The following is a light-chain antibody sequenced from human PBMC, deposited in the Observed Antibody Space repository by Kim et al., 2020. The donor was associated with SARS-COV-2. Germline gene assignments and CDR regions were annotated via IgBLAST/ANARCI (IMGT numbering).Light chain of an antibody. CDR1: QSISSW. Sequence: ASVGDRVTITCRASQSISSWLAWYQQKPGKAPKLLIYKASSLESGVPSRFSGSGSGTDFTLTISSLQPDDFATYYCQQYNSYSGTFGQGTKVDIK. CDR2: KAS. CDR3: QQYNSYSGT. V-gene: IGKV1-5*03. J-gene: IGKJ1*01.